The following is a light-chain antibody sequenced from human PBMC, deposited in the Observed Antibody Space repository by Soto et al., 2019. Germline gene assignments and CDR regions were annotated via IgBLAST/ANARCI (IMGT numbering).Light chain of an antibody. CDR2: DAS. V-gene: IGKV3-11*01. Sequence: EIVLTQSPATLSLSPGERATLSCRASQSVSSYLAWYQQKPGQAPRLLIYDASNRATGISARFSGGGSGTEFTLTISRLQSEDFALYFCQQYEKWPPSITFGQGTRREIK. CDR3: QQYEKWPPSIT. J-gene: IGKJ5*01. CDR1: QSVSSY.